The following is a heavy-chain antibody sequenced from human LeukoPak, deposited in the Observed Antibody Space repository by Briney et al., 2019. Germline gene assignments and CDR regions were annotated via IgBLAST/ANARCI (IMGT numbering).Heavy chain of an antibody. V-gene: IGHV4-39*07. Sequence: SETLSLTCTVSGYSISSGTYYWAWIRQPPGKGLEYIGSMSYSGSTYDNPSLKSRVTISLDTSKNQFSLKLSSVTAADTAVYYCARSHGMGYWGQGTLVTVSS. J-gene: IGHJ4*02. CDR1: GYSISSGTYY. CDR3: ARSHGMGY. CDR2: MSYSGST.